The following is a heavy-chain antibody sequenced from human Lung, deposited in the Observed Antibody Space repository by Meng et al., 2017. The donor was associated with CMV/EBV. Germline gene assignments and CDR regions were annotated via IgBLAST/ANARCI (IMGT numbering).Heavy chain of an antibody. V-gene: IGHV3-21*01. CDR3: ARSRSVDD. Sequence: GGSLRLSCVASGFTFSSSSMNWVRQAPGKGLEWVSGISSSSSEIHYADSVKGRFTISRDNAKNSLYLQMNSLRAEDTAVYYCARSRSVDDWGHGTLVTVSS. CDR2: ISSSSSEI. CDR1: GFTFSSSS. J-gene: IGHJ4*01.